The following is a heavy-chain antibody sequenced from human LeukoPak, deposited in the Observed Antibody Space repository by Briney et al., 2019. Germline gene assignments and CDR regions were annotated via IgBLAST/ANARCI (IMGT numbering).Heavy chain of an antibody. CDR2: INPSGSYT. V-gene: IGHV1-46*01. D-gene: IGHD3-22*01. Sequence: GASVKVSCKASGYTFTSTWMHWVRQAPGQGLEWMGIINPSGSYTMYAQRFQGRVTMSRDTSTNTDYMELSSLRSEDTAVYYCARDQSSGSVDSLWHDYWGQGTLVTVSS. CDR1: GYTFTSTW. J-gene: IGHJ4*02. CDR3: ARDQSSGSVDSLWHDY.